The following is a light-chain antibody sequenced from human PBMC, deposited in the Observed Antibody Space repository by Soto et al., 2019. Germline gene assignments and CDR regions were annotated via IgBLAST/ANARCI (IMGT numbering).Light chain of an antibody. CDR3: QQCGNSWT. CDR2: GTS. J-gene: IGKJ1*01. CDR1: QSFSNS. Sequence: EIVLTQSPATLSLSPGERATLSCRASQSFSNSLAWYQQRPGQAPRLLIYGTSNRATGIPARLSGSGSGTDFTLTINSLEPEDFAVYYCQQCGNSWTFGQGTKVEIK. V-gene: IGKV3-11*01.